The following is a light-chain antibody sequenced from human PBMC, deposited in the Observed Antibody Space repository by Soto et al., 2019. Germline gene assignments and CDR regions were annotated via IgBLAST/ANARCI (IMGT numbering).Light chain of an antibody. CDR1: QSVSSN. CDR2: GAX. Sequence: IVMTQSPATQSVFPGERAXXXXXXRQSVSSNLAWYQQNPGQAPXLLIYGAXXRXXGIXXXFRGSGSGTEFTLTISSLQSEDFAVYDCQQYNNWPPWTFGQGTKVDIK. J-gene: IGKJ1*01. CDR3: QQYNNWPPWT. V-gene: IGKV3-15*01.